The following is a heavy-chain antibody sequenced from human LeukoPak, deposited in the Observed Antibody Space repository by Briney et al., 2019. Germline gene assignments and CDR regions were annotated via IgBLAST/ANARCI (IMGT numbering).Heavy chain of an antibody. V-gene: IGHV3-23*01. Sequence: PRGSLRLSCAASGFTFDYYGMSWVRQAPGKGLEWVSTISGTGGTTYYADSVKGRFTISRDNSKSSLYLQLNSLRAEDTATYYCAKGQAPYCTSDTCHRFDLFDPWGQGTLVTVSS. J-gene: IGHJ5*02. CDR3: AKGQAPYCTSDTCHRFDLFDP. CDR2: ISGTGGTT. D-gene: IGHD2-8*02. CDR1: GFTFDYYG.